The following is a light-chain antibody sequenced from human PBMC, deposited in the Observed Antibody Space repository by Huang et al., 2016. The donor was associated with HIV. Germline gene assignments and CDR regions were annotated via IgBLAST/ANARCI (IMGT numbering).Light chain of an antibody. J-gene: IGKJ1*01. CDR3: QQTYRIPWT. V-gene: IGKV1-39*01. CDR2: AAS. Sequence: DIQMTQSPFFLSASVGDRVTITCRASQTINSYLNWYQQKPWKAPKLLIYAASSLQSGVPSRFNASGSGTDFALTISGLQSEDFAIYYCQQTYRIPWTFGQGAKVEIK. CDR1: QTINSY.